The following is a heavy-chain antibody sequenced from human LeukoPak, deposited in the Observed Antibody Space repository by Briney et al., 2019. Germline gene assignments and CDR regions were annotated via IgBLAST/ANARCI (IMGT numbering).Heavy chain of an antibody. CDR3: ARSDAPNYDSSGYYSLAFDY. D-gene: IGHD3-22*01. Sequence: SETLSLTCTVSGGSISSYYWSWIRQPPGKGLEWIGYIYYSGNTNYNPSLKSRVTLSVDKSKNQFALKLSSVTAADTAVYYCARSDAPNYDSSGYYSLAFDYWGRGTLVTVSS. CDR1: GGSISSYY. J-gene: IGHJ4*02. CDR2: IYYSGNT. V-gene: IGHV4-59*08.